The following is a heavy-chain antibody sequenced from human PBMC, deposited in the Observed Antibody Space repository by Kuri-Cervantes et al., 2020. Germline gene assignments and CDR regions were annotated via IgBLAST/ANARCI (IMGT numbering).Heavy chain of an antibody. CDR3: ARVPLRGVVAAYYYYGMDV. CDR2: IWYDGSNK. Sequence: GESLKISCAASGFTFGSYGMHWVRQAPGKGLEWVAVIWYDGSNKYYADSVKGRFTISRDNSKNTLYLQMNSLRAEDTAVYYCARVPLRGVVAAYYYYGMDVWGQGTTVTVSS. J-gene: IGHJ6*02. D-gene: IGHD2-15*01. CDR1: GFTFGSYG. V-gene: IGHV3-33*01.